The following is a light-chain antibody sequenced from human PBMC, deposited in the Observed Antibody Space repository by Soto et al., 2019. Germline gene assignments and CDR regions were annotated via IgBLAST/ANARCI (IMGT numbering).Light chain of an antibody. CDR3: CSYAGSRTVV. J-gene: IGLJ2*01. Sequence: QSALTQPASVSGSPGQSITISCTGTSSDVGGYNLVSWYQQHPGKAPKLMIYEGSKRPSGVSNRFSGSKSGNTASLTISGLQAEDEADYYCCSYAGSRTVVFGGGTKLTLL. CDR2: EGS. CDR1: SSDVGGYNL. V-gene: IGLV2-23*01.